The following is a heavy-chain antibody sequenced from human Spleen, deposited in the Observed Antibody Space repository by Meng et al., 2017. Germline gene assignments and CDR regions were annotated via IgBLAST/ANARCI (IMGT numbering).Heavy chain of an antibody. CDR3: ARVLSAAAHDY. D-gene: IGHD6-13*01. Sequence: SETLSLTCTVSGGSISSGDYYWSWIRQHPEKGLEWIGYIYYSGGTYYNPSLKSRLTISVDTSKNQFSLRLTSVTAADTAVYYCARVLSAAAHDYWGQGTLVTVSS. V-gene: IGHV4-31*03. CDR2: IYYSGGT. J-gene: IGHJ4*02. CDR1: GGSISSGDYY.